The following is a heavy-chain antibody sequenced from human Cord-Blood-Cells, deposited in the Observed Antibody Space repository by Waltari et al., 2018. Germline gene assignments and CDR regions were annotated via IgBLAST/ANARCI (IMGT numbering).Heavy chain of an antibody. CDR1: GFTFSSYG. CDR2: IWYDGSNK. CDR3: ARWYNWNYGPQRGMDV. V-gene: IGHV3-33*01. D-gene: IGHD1-7*01. J-gene: IGHJ6*02. Sequence: QVQLVDSGGGVVQPGRSLRLSCAASGFTFSSYGMHWVSRAPGKGVEWVAVIWYDGSNKYYADSVKGRFTISRDNSKNTLYLQMNSLRAEDTAVYYCARWYNWNYGPQRGMDVWGQGTTVTVSS.